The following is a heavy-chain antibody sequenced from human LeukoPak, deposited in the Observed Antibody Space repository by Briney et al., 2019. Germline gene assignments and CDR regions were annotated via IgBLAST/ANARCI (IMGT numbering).Heavy chain of an antibody. J-gene: IGHJ5*02. D-gene: IGHD4/OR15-4a*01. CDR1: GFTFSSYT. Sequence: RSGESLRLSCAASGFTFSSYTMNWVRRAPGKGLEWVSSISSTSDYIYYADSVRGRFIISRDNAKNALYLQMNSLRAEDTAVYYCVRIPNSANFPNSLDPWGQGTLVTVSS. CDR3: VRIPNSANFPNSLDP. CDR2: ISSTSDYI. V-gene: IGHV3-21*01.